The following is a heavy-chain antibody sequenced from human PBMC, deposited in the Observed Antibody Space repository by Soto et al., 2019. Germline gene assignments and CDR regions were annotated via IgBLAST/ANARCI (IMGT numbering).Heavy chain of an antibody. D-gene: IGHD6-6*01. CDR3: ARDPNFGAYSSSSGAFDI. Sequence: QVQLVESGGGLVKPGGSLRLSCAASGFTFSDYHMSWIRQAPGKGLEWVSYISSSGSTIYYADSVKGRFTISRDNAKNALYLQMNSLSAEDTAVDYCARDPNFGAYSSSSGAFDIWGQGTMVTVSS. CDR1: GFTFSDYH. CDR2: ISSSGSTI. J-gene: IGHJ3*02. V-gene: IGHV3-11*01.